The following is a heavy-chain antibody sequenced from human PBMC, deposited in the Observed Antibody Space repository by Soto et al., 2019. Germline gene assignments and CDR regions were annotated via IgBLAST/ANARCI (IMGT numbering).Heavy chain of an antibody. V-gene: IGHV3-30-3*01. Sequence: PGGSLRLSCAASGFTFSSYAMHWVRQAPGKGLEWVAVISYDGSNKYYADSVKGRFTISRDNSKNTLYLQMNSLRAEDTAVYYCASSIAAAEYYYYYGMDVWGQGTTVTVSS. D-gene: IGHD6-13*01. CDR2: ISYDGSNK. CDR3: ASSIAAAEYYYYYGMDV. CDR1: GFTFSSYA. J-gene: IGHJ6*02.